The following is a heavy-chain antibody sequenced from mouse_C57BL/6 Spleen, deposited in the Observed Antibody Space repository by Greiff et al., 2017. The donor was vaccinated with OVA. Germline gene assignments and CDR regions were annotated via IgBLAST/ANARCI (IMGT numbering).Heavy chain of an antibody. CDR1: GYTFTSYW. V-gene: IGHV1-64*01. CDR2: IHPNSGST. J-gene: IGHJ2*01. CDR3: ARYDYGMFDY. D-gene: IGHD1-1*01. Sequence: VKLQQPGAELVKPGASVKLSCKASGYTFTSYWMHWVKQRPGQGLEWIGMIHPNSGSTNYNEKFKSKATLTVDKSSSTAYMQLSSLTSEDSAVYYCARYDYGMFDYWGQGTTLTVSS.